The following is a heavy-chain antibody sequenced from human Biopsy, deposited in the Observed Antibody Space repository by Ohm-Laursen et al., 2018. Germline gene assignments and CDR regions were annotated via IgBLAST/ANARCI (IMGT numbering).Heavy chain of an antibody. Sequence: GTLSLTWSVSGGSIISYYWTWIRQPPGKGLEWIGHVYNGEITNYNPSLKSRVTISKDTSKNQFSLQVNSVTAADTAVYYCARTPRDSFWSGSYKRGLWFDPWGQGTLVIVSS. CDR2: VYNGEIT. CDR3: ARTPRDSFWSGSYKRGLWFDP. J-gene: IGHJ5*02. CDR1: GGSIISYY. V-gene: IGHV4-59*01. D-gene: IGHD3-3*01.